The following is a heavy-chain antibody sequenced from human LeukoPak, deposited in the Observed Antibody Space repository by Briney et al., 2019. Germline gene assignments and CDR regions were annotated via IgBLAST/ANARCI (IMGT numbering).Heavy chain of an antibody. V-gene: IGHV5-51*01. J-gene: IGHJ4*02. Sequence: GESLKISCEGSGYFFNSYWIAWLRQMPGKGLEWMGIIYPSDLDIRYSPSFQGQVTMSVDKSNSIAYLQWNSLKASDTGMYFCARGDPTGGNYHTLDYWGQGTLVTVPS. CDR2: IYPSDLDI. CDR1: GYFFNSYW. D-gene: IGHD5-24*01. CDR3: ARGDPTGGNYHTLDY.